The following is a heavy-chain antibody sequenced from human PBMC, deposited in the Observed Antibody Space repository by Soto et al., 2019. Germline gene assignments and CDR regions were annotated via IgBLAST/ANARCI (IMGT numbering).Heavy chain of an antibody. CDR1: GFTFSSYG. J-gene: IGHJ6*02. D-gene: IGHD4-4*01. V-gene: IGHV3-30*18. CDR3: AKDYSNYVYYHYGMDV. Sequence: PASGFTFSSYGKHLVRQAPGKGLEWVAVISYDGSNKYYANSVKGRFTISRDNSKNTLYLQMNSLRAEDTAVYYCAKDYSNYVYYHYGMDVWGQGTTVTVSS. CDR2: ISYDGSNK.